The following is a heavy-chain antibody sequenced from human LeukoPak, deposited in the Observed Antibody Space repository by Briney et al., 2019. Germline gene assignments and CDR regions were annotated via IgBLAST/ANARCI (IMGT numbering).Heavy chain of an antibody. D-gene: IGHD2-8*02. CDR1: GFSLINYW. CDR3: VRDGDTVPLPFDY. CDR2: VNNDGSGT. V-gene: IGHV3-74*01. J-gene: IGHJ4*02. Sequence: GGSLRLSCAASGFSLINYWMPWVRQAPGKGLEWVSRVNNDGSGTKYADFVEGRFTISRDNAKNILYLQMNGLRAEDTAVYYCVRDGDTVPLPFDYWGQGTLVTVTA.